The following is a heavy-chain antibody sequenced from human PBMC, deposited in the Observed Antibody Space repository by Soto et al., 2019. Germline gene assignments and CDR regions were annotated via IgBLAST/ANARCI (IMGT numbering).Heavy chain of an antibody. D-gene: IGHD6-13*01. CDR2: INHSGST. CDR3: ATDGGIAAAGTRKYYYYGMAV. CDR1: GGSISSGGYY. Sequence: PSETLSLTCIVSGGSISSGGYYWSWIRQPPGKGLEWIGEINHSGSTNYNPSLKSRVTISVDTSKNQFSLKLSSVTAADTAVYYCATDGGIAAAGTRKYYYYGMAVWGQGTTVTVSS. J-gene: IGHJ6*02. V-gene: IGHV4-39*07.